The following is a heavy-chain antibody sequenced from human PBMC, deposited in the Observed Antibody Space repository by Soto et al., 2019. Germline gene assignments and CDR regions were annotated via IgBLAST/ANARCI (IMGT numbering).Heavy chain of an antibody. CDR2: INPATGAA. CDR3: ARGGGVGVAGSAAFDM. D-gene: IGHD3-3*01. CDR1: GYPVTAYY. Sequence: QLHLVQSGAVVKKPGASVTVSCSASGYPVTAYYMHWVRQAPGRGLEWMGGINPATGAAKYTQTFQGRVTMARGPSPSTVFMELSGLTSEDTAFFFCARGGGVGVAGSAAFDMWGQGTLVTVSS. J-gene: IGHJ3*02. V-gene: IGHV1-2*02.